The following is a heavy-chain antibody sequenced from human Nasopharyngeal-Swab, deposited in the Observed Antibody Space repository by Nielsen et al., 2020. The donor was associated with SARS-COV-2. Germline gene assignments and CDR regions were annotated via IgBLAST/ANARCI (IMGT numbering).Heavy chain of an antibody. V-gene: IGHV3-7*01. CDR2: IKQDGSGS. Sequence: ESLKISCAASGFTFSKFYMSWVRQAAGKGLEWVANIKQDGSGSYYVDSVKGRFTISRDDANNSLYLQMNSLRAGDTGVYYCARGGSSFPFDYWGPGTLVTVSS. CDR1: GFTFSKFY. J-gene: IGHJ4*02. D-gene: IGHD6-13*01. CDR3: ARGGSSFPFDY.